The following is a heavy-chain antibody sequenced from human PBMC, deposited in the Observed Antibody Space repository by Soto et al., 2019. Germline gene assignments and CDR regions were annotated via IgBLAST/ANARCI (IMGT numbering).Heavy chain of an antibody. J-gene: IGHJ5*02. CDR2: ISSSGSYI. V-gene: IGHV3-21*01. CDR1: GFIFSSYN. CDR3: AWEGYYYERPVHPPWFDP. Sequence: EVRLVESGGGLVQPGGSLRLSCAASGFIFSSYNMNWVRQTPGKGLEWVSSISSSGSYIFYADSVKGRFTISRDNAKNSLYLQMNSLRDEDTAVYYCAWEGYYYERPVHPPWFDPWGQGTLVTVSS. D-gene: IGHD3-22*01.